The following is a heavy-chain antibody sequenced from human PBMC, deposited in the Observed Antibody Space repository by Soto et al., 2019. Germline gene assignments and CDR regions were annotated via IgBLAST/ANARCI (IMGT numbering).Heavy chain of an antibody. V-gene: IGHV5-51*01. CDR2: IYPGDSDT. J-gene: IGHJ6*03. CDR3: ARHESTISYFMDV. CDR1: GYSFTSYW. D-gene: IGHD3-9*01. Sequence: PGESLKISCKGSGYSFTSYWIGWVRQMPGKGLEWMGIIYPGDSDTRYSPSFQGQVTISADKSISTAYLQWSSLKASDTAMYYCARHESTISYFMDVWGKGPTVTGSS.